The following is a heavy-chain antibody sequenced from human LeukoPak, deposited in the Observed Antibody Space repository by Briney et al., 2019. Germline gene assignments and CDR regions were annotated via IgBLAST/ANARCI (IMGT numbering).Heavy chain of an antibody. CDR1: GGSTGSYY. J-gene: IGHJ4*02. CDR2: VYYSGST. D-gene: IGHD4-23*01. Sequence: SETLSLTCTVTGGSTGSYYWSWIRRPPGKGLEWIGYVYYSGSTNYNPSLKSRVTISVDTSKNQLSLKLTSVTAADTAVYYCARDRGDITPTAVFDYWGQGTLVTVSS. CDR3: ARDRGDITPTAVFDY. V-gene: IGHV4-59*01.